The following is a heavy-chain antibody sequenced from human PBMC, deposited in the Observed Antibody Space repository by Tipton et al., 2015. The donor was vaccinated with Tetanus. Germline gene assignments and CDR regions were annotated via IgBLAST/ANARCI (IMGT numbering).Heavy chain of an antibody. CDR1: GGSISDKKYY. Sequence: GLVKPSETPSLNCTVSGGSISDKKYYWGWIRQPPGKGLEWIASIYFKGDTYYSPTLKSRVTIAVDTSQNVFSLSLTSVTAADTAVYYCARHLYGYWFDPWGQGTLVTVSS. CDR2: IYFKGDT. J-gene: IGHJ5*02. CDR3: ARHLYGYWFDP. D-gene: IGHD3-10*01. V-gene: IGHV4-39*02.